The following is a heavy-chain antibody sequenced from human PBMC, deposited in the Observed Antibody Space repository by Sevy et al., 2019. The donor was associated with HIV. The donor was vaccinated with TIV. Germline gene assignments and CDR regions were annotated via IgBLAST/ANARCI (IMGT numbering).Heavy chain of an antibody. CDR2: IYSGGST. CDR3: ASLYYYDSSGYFPGLRSFDI. J-gene: IGHJ3*02. Sequence: GGSLRLSCAASGFTVSSNYMSWVRQAPGKGLEWVSVIYSGGSTYYADSVKGRFTISRDNSKNTLYLQMNSLRAEDTAVYYWASLYYYDSSGYFPGLRSFDIWGQGTMVTVSS. CDR1: GFTVSSNY. V-gene: IGHV3-53*01. D-gene: IGHD3-22*01.